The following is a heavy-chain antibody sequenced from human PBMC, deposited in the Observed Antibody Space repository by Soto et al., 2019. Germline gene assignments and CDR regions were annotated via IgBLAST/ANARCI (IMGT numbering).Heavy chain of an antibody. CDR3: AIEFFDSSGFYPSLDALDI. Sequence: QVQLAESGGGVVQPGRSLTLTCAASGFTLGTYGMHWVRQAPGKGLEWVAVISNDGDDKYYSDSVMGRFTISRDNSKNTLFLQMNSLRAEDTAVYFCAIEFFDSSGFYPSLDALDIWGQGTVVTVSS. CDR2: ISNDGDDK. V-gene: IGHV3-30*03. CDR1: GFTLGTYG. D-gene: IGHD3-22*01. J-gene: IGHJ3*02.